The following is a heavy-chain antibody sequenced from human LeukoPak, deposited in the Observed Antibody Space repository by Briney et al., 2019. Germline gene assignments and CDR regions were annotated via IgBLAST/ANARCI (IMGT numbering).Heavy chain of an antibody. D-gene: IGHD3-3*01. CDR2: IYPGDSDT. CDR3: ARGDSSYDFWSGSKGDY. V-gene: IGHV5-51*01. CDR1: GYSFTSYW. Sequence: GESLKISCKGFGYSFTSYWIGWVRQMPGKGLELMGIIYPGDSDTRYSPSFQGQVTISADKSISTAYLQWSSLKASDTAMYYCARGDSSYDFWSGSKGDYWGQGTLVTVSS. J-gene: IGHJ4*02.